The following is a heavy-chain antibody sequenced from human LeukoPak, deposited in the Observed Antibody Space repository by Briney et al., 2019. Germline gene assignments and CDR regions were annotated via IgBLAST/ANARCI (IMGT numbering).Heavy chain of an antibody. V-gene: IGHV3-21*01. J-gene: IGHJ4*02. CDR1: GFPFSSYW. Sequence: PGGSLRLSCVASGFPFSSYWMTWVRQAPGKGLEWVSSINSGSTYTYYTESVKGRFTVSRDNAKNSLFLQMNSLRAEDTAIYYCARSLTTLTYEGYWGQGTLVTVSS. CDR2: INSGSTYT. D-gene: IGHD1-1*01. CDR3: ARSLTTLTYEGY.